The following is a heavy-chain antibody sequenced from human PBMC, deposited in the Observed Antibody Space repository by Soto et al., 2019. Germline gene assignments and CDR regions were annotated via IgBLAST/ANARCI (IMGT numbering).Heavy chain of an antibody. J-gene: IGHJ4*02. D-gene: IGHD3-22*01. Sequence: GGSLRLSCAASGFTFSNAWMSWVRQAPGKGLEWVGRIKSKTDGGTTDYAAPVKGRFTISRDDSKNTLYLQMNSLKTEDTAVYYCTTEREIYDSSGYYSGYSDFDYWGQGTLVTVSS. CDR1: GFTFSNAW. CDR3: TTEREIYDSSGYYSGYSDFDY. CDR2: IKSKTDGGTT. V-gene: IGHV3-15*01.